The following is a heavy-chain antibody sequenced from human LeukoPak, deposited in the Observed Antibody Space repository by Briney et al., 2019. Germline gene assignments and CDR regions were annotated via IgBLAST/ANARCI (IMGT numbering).Heavy chain of an antibody. CDR3: ARDSEQWLVQ. CDR1: GFTFSSYG. CDR2: ISYDGSNK. Sequence: PGRSLRLSCAASGFTFSSYGMHWVRQAPGKGLEWVAVISYDGSNKYYADSVKGRFTISRDNSKNTLYLQMNSLRAEDTALYYCARDSEQWLVQWGQGTLVTVSS. V-gene: IGHV3-30*03. J-gene: IGHJ4*02. D-gene: IGHD6-19*01.